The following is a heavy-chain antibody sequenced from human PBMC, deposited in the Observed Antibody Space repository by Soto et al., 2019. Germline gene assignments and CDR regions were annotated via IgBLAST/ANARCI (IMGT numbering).Heavy chain of an antibody. CDR1: GFTFSSYA. V-gene: IGHV3-30-3*01. CDR3: ARDLPVGATRVREHVNSFDY. J-gene: IGHJ4*02. CDR2: ISYDGSNK. Sequence: GGSLRLSCAASGFTFSSYAMHWVRQAPGKGLEWVAVISYDGSNKYYADSVKGRFTISRDNSKNTLYLQMNSLRAEDTAVYYCARDLPVGATRVREHVNSFDYWGQGTLVTVSS. D-gene: IGHD1-26*01.